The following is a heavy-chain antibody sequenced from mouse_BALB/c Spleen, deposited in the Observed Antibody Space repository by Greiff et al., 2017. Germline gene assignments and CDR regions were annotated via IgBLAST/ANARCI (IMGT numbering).Heavy chain of an antibody. D-gene: IGHD4-1*01. CDR3: ARNWDAFAY. V-gene: IGHV5-6-3*01. J-gene: IGHJ3*01. Sequence: EVMLVESGGGLVQPGGSLKLSCAASGFTFSSYGMSWVRQTPDKRLELVATINSNGGSTYYPDSVKGRFTISRDNAKNTLYLQMSSLKSEDTAMYYCARNWDAFAYWGQGTLVTVSA. CDR2: INSNGGST. CDR1: GFTFSSYG.